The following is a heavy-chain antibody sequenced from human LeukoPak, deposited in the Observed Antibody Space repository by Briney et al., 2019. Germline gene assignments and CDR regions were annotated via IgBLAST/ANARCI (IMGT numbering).Heavy chain of an antibody. V-gene: IGHV1-2*06. J-gene: IGHJ4*02. CDR3: ARAYSSIAARVAVAGTKY. D-gene: IGHD6-19*01. Sequence: GASVNVSCKASGYTFTVYYMHWVRQAPGQGLECMGRINPNSGGTNYAQKFQGRVTMTRDTSISTAYMELSGLRSDDTAVYCGARAYSSIAARVAVAGTKYWGQGTLVTVSS. CDR2: INPNSGGT. CDR1: GYTFTVYY.